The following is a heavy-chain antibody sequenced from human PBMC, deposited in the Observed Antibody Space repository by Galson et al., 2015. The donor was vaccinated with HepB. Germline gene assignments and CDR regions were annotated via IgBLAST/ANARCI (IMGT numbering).Heavy chain of an antibody. V-gene: IGHV3-30*03. D-gene: IGHD5-12*01. J-gene: IGHJ6*02. CDR3: ARDHPRRGYAYSEYFYGMDV. CDR1: GFIFGSYA. CDR2: IAHDGSKK. Sequence: SLRLSCAAPGFIFGSYAMHWVRQAPGKGLEWVAVIAHDGSKKYYTDSVKGRFTISRDNSKSTLFLQMSSLRREDTAVYYCARDHPRRGYAYSEYFYGMDVWGQGTTVTVSS.